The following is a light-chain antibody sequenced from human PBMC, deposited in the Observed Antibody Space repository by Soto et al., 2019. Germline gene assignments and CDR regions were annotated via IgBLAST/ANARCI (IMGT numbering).Light chain of an antibody. CDR1: QSVSSN. CDR3: QQYDNWPPSIT. V-gene: IGKV3-15*01. CDR2: GAS. J-gene: IGKJ5*01. Sequence: EILMTQSPATLSVYPGERATLSCRASQSVSSNLAWYQQKPGQAPRLLIYGASTRATGIPARFSGSGSGTEFTLTITSLQSEDFAVYYCQQYDNWPPSITFGQGTRLEIK.